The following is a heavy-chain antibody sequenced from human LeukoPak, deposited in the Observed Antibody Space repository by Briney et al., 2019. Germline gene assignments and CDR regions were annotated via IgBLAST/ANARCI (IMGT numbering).Heavy chain of an antibody. J-gene: IGHJ2*01. Sequence: GGSLRLSCAASGFTFSSYAMTWVRQAPGKGLEWVSAISGSGGSTYYTASVKGRSTISRDNSKNSLYLQMNSLRAEDTAVYYCVGAADWVNWYFDLWGRGTLVTVSS. CDR2: ISGSGGST. CDR3: VGAADWVNWYFDL. V-gene: IGHV3-23*01. CDR1: GFTFSSYA. D-gene: IGHD2-21*02.